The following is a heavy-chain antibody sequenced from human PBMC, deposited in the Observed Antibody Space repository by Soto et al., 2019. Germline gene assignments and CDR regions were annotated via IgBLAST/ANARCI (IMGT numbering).Heavy chain of an antibody. CDR2: MNPDNGNT. D-gene: IGHD3-3*01. CDR1: GYTFSTYE. CDR3: ARGPRESGEWLLFDY. Sequence: QVQLVQSGADVKKPGASVKVSCKASGYTFSTYEINWVRRAAGQGLEWMGRMNPDNGNTGYAQKFQDRVTMTRNTSISTAYMELSSLRSDDTAVHYCARGPRESGEWLLFDYWGQGALVTVSS. V-gene: IGHV1-8*01. J-gene: IGHJ4*02.